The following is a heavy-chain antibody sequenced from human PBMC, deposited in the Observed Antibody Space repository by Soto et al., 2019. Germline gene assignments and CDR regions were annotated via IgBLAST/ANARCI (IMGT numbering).Heavy chain of an antibody. J-gene: IGHJ4*02. V-gene: IGHV3-11*01. CDR3: ARHSIAVANNDY. CDR1: GFTFSDYY. Sequence: PGGSLRLSCAASGFTFSDYYMSWIRQAPGKGLEWVSYISSSGSTIYYADSVKGRFTISRDNAKNSLYLQMNSLRAEDTAVDYCARHSIAVANNDYWGQGTLVTVSS. CDR2: ISSSGSTI. D-gene: IGHD6-19*01.